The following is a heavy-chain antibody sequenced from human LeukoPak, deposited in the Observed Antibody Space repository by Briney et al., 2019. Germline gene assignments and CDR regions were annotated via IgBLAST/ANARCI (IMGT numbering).Heavy chain of an antibody. Sequence: SETLSLTCAVSGASISSGGDSWNWIRLPPGKGLEWIANIYHSGNTYYNPSLRSRVTISVDTSKNQFSLMLSSVTAADTALYYRARKKDYGDYVDYWGQGTLVTVSS. CDR1: GASISSGGDS. J-gene: IGHJ4*02. D-gene: IGHD4-17*01. CDR3: ARKKDYGDYVDY. V-gene: IGHV4-30-2*01. CDR2: IYHSGNT.